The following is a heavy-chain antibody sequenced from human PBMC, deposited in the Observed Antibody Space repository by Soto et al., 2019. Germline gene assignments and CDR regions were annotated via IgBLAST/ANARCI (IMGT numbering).Heavy chain of an antibody. CDR2: IRTKEYDETT. Sequence: GGSLRLSCTASSFTFGDYALSWVRQAPGKGLEWVGVIRTKEYDETTDFAASVKGRFNLSRDDSKSIAYLHMSSLKTEDTAVYYCTRAGISYGHGVFDFWGQGTPVTVSS. D-gene: IGHD1-26*01. CDR1: SFTFGDYA. CDR3: TRAGISYGHGVFDF. J-gene: IGHJ4*02. V-gene: IGHV3-49*04.